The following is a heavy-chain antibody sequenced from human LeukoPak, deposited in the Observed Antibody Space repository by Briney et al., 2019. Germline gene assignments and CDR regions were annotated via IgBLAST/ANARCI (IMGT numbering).Heavy chain of an antibody. CDR2: ISNDGNQK. D-gene: IGHD4/OR15-4a*01. CDR3: AKDLSMGAFDF. CDR1: GFTFSTYV. Sequence: PGGSLRLSCEGTGFTFSTYVIHWVRQAPGKGLEWVALISNDGNQKFYADSVKGRFTISRDNSKNTLSLQMNSLRAEDTAMYYCAKDLSMGAFDFWGQGTLVTVSS. V-gene: IGHV3-30*18. J-gene: IGHJ4*02.